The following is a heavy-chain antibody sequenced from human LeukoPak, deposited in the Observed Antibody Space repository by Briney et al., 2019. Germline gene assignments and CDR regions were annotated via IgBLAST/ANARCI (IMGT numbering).Heavy chain of an antibody. CDR2: IYTSGIT. V-gene: IGHV4-4*07. CDR3: ARVGPIAAAGTEYYYYMDV. J-gene: IGHJ6*03. CDR1: GGPISSYY. Sequence: SETLSLTCTVSGGPISSYYWSWIRQPAGKGLEWIGRIYTSGITNYNPSLKSRVTISVDTSKNQFSLKLRSVTAADTAVYYCARVGPIAAAGTEYYYYMDVWXKGATVTVSS. D-gene: IGHD6-13*01.